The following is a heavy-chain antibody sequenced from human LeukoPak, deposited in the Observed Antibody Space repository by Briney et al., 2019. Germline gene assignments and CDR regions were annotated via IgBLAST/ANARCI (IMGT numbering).Heavy chain of an antibody. CDR2: FTHHGRT. V-gene: IGHV4-34*01. D-gene: IGHD3-3*01. CDR1: GGSLSGYY. CDR3: ARPSTIFGVVTDY. J-gene: IGHJ4*02. Sequence: SDTLSLTCTVYGGSLSGYYWSWIRQPPGKGLEWIGEFTHHGRTHYNPSLKSRVTISVDTSKNQFSLKLSSVTAADTAVYYCARPSTIFGVVTDYWGQGTLVTVSS.